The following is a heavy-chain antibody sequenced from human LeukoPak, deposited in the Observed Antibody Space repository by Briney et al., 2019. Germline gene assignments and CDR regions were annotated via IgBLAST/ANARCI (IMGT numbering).Heavy chain of an antibody. CDR1: GYTFTSYD. Sequence: AASVKVSCKASGYTFTSYDINWVRQATGQGLEWMGWMNPNSGNTGYAQKFQGRVTITRNTSISTAYMELRSLRSDDTAVYYCARDPSTYYYDSSGLYYFDYWGQGTLVTVSS. V-gene: IGHV1-8*03. CDR2: MNPNSGNT. J-gene: IGHJ4*02. D-gene: IGHD3-22*01. CDR3: ARDPSTYYYDSSGLYYFDY.